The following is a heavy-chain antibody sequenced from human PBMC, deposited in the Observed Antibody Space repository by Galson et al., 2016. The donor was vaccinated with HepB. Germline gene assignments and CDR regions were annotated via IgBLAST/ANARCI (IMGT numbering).Heavy chain of an antibody. CDR3: ATVGSCSDGTCLTQNYFDS. D-gene: IGHD3-16*01. CDR1: GGSFNTYL. J-gene: IGHJ4*02. Sequence: SVKVSCKASGGSFNTYLIGWVRQAPGQGLEWVGQIIPLFGTATYAQKFQDRLTISTDESMTTQTMELRSLRFEDTAVYYCATVGSCSDGTCLTQNYFDSWAQGTLVTVSS. CDR2: IIPLFGTA. V-gene: IGHV1-69*05.